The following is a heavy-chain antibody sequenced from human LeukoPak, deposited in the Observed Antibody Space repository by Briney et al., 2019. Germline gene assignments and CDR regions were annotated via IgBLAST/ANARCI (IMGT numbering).Heavy chain of an antibody. V-gene: IGHV4-61*01. CDR2: IYYSGST. Sequence: SETLSLTCTVSGVSVSSGSYYWSWIRQPPGKGLEWIGYIYYSGSTNYNPSLKSRVTISVDTSKNQFSLKLSSVTAADTAVYYCARYYGGNSEFDYWGQGTLVTVSS. J-gene: IGHJ4*02. CDR3: ARYYGGNSEFDY. CDR1: GVSVSSGSYY. D-gene: IGHD4-23*01.